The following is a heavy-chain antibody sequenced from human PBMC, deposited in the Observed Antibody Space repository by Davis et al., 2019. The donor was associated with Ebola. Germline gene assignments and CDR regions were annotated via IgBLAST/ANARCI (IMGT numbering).Heavy chain of an antibody. CDR1: GFTFNNAW. CDR3: TTGYYDRSGYPPAFS. V-gene: IGHV3-15*07. Sequence: PGGSLRLSCAASGFTFNNAWMNWVRQAPGKGLEWVARIKSKSYGGTTDYAAPVKGRFTISRDDSKSTLYLQMNSLKTEDTAVYYCTTGYYDRSGYPPAFSWGQGTLVTVSS. CDR2: IKSKSYGGTT. D-gene: IGHD3-22*01. J-gene: IGHJ4*02.